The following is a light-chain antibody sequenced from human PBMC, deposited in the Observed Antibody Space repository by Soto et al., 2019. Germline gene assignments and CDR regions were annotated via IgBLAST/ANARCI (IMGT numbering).Light chain of an antibody. CDR2: GAS. J-gene: IGKJ5*01. CDR1: QSVSSSY. V-gene: IGKV3-20*01. Sequence: EIVLTQSPGTLSLSPGERATLSCRASQSVSSSYLAWYQQKPGQAPRLHIYGASSRATGIPDRFSGSGSGTDFPLTISRLEPEDFAEYYCQQYGSSPPITFGQGTRLEIK. CDR3: QQYGSSPPIT.